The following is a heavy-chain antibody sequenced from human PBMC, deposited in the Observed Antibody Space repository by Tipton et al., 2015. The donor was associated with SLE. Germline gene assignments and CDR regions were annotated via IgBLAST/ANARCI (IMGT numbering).Heavy chain of an antibody. CDR3: TRHPYSEPPFDY. CDR1: GFTFSGSA. Sequence: SLRLSCAASGFTFSGSAMHWVRQASGKGLEWVGRIRSKANSYATAYAASVKGRFTISRDDSKNTAYLQMNSLKTEDTAVYYCTRHPYSEPPFDYWGQGTLVTVSS. CDR2: IRSKANSYAT. D-gene: IGHD1-26*01. V-gene: IGHV3-73*01. J-gene: IGHJ4*02.